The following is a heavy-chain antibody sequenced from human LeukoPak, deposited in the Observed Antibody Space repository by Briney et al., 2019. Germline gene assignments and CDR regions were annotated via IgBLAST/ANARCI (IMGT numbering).Heavy chain of an antibody. Sequence: GGSLRLSCSASGFTFNDYYMRWIGQAPGKGMEWLSYISLGGTKTHYADSVKGRFTISRDNAKKSLYLEMNNLRADNTAVYYCATDGSGFDTWGQGVLVTVST. CDR3: ATDGSGFDT. D-gene: IGHD5-12*01. CDR2: ISLGGTKT. CDR1: GFTFNDYY. V-gene: IGHV3-11*01. J-gene: IGHJ5*02.